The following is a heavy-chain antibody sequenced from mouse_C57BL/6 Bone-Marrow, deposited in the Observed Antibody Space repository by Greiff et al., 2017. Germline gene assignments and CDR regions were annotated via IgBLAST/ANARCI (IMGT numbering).Heavy chain of an antibody. CDR2: IDPSDSYT. Sequence: VQLQQSGAELVKPGASVKLSCKASGYTFTSYWMQWVNQRPGRGLEWIGEIDPSDSYTNYNQKFKGKATLTVDTSSSTAYMQLSSLTSEDSAVYYCARCYYGSPWYFDVWGTGTTVTVSS. J-gene: IGHJ1*03. CDR1: GYTFTSYW. V-gene: IGHV1-50*01. CDR3: ARCYYGSPWYFDV. D-gene: IGHD1-1*01.